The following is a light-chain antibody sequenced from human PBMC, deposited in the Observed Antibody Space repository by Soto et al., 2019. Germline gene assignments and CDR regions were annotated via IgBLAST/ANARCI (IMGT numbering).Light chain of an antibody. CDR1: SRDVGSYNL. V-gene: IGLV2-23*02. Sequence: QSALTQPASVSGSPGQSITIPCTGASRDVGSYNLVSWYQQHPGKAPKLMIYEVSRRPSGISNRFSGSKSVNTASLTISGLQAEDEADYYCCSYAGSPTFVIFGGGTQLTVL. CDR3: CSYAGSPTFVI. CDR2: EVS. J-gene: IGLJ2*01.